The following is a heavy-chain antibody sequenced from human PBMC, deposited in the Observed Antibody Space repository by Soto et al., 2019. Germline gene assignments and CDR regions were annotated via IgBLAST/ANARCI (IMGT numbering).Heavy chain of an antibody. Sequence: SETLSLTCTVPGGSISSYYWSWIRQPPGKGLEWIGYIYYSGSTNYNPSLKSRVTISVDTSKNQFSLKLSSVTAADTAVYYCARGIAAAGSDYWGQGALVTVSS. V-gene: IGHV4-59*01. CDR3: ARGIAAAGSDY. D-gene: IGHD6-13*01. J-gene: IGHJ4*02. CDR1: GGSISSYY. CDR2: IYYSGST.